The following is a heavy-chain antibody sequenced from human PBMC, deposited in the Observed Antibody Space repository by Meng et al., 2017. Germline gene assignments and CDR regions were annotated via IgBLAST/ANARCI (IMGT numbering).Heavy chain of an antibody. V-gene: IGHV4-59*01. J-gene: IGHJ4*02. CDR1: GGSISSYY. D-gene: IGHD4-17*01. CDR3: ASLHYGQYYFDY. CDR2: IYFSGST. Sequence: SCTVFGGSISSYYWSWIRQPPGKGLEWIGYIYFSGSTNYNPSLKSRVTISVDTSKNQFSLKLSSVTAADTAVYYCASLHYGQYYFDYWGQGTLVTVSS.